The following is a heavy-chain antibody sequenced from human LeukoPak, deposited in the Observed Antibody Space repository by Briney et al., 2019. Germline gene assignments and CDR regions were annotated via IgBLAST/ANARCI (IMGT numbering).Heavy chain of an antibody. D-gene: IGHD4-23*01. Sequence: SETLSLTCTVSGDSISSYYWSWIRQPPGKGLEWIGYIYYSGSTNYNPSLMSRVTISVDTSKNQFSLKLSSVTAAGTAVYYCARPAPHGGNGAFDVWGQGTVVTVSS. CDR1: GDSISSYY. J-gene: IGHJ3*01. V-gene: IGHV4-59*08. CDR2: IYYSGST. CDR3: ARPAPHGGNGAFDV.